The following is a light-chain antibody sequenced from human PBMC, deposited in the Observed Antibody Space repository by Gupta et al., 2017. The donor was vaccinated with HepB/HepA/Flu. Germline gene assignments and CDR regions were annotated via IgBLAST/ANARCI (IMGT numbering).Light chain of an antibody. CDR3: SSYEISSHVL. Sequence: QSALTQPASVSGSPVQSISLSCTGTSSDVGGYNYVSWYQQHPGKAPKLIIFDVSDRPSWVSNRFSGSKSGNTASLTISGLQTEDEADYYCSSYEISSHVLFGGGTKLTVL. CDR1: SSDVGGYNY. CDR2: DVS. J-gene: IGLJ2*01. V-gene: IGLV2-14*03.